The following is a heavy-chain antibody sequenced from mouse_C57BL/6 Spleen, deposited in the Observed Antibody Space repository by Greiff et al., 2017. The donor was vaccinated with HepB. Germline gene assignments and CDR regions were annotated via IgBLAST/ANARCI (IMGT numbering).Heavy chain of an antibody. Sequence: QVQLKQPGAELVRPGTSVKLSCKASGYTFTSYWMHWVKQRPGQGLEWIGVIDPSDSYTNYNQKFKGKATLTVDTSSSTAYMQLSSLTSEDSAVYYCARSGGNSSGYGFAYWGQGTLVTVSA. J-gene: IGHJ3*01. V-gene: IGHV1-59*01. CDR3: ARSGGNSSGYGFAY. CDR1: GYTFTSYW. CDR2: IDPSDSYT. D-gene: IGHD3-2*02.